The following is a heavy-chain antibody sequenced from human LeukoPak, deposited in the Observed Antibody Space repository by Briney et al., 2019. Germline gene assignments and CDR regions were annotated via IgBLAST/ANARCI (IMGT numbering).Heavy chain of an antibody. J-gene: IGHJ5*02. CDR3: AKDGYSSCCYYWFDP. V-gene: IGHV3-23*01. CDR1: GFTFSSYA. CDR2: ISGSGGST. D-gene: IGHD6-13*01. Sequence: AGGSLRLSCAASGFTFSSYAMSWVRQAPGKGLEWVSAISGSGGSTYYADSVKGRFTISGDNSKNTLYLQMNSLRAEDTAVYYCAKDGYSSCCYYWFDPWGQGTLVTVSS.